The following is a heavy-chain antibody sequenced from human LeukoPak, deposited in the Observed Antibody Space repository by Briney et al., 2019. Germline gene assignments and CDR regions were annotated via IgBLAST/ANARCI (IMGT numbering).Heavy chain of an antibody. V-gene: IGHV3-11*01. Sequence: GGSLRLSCAASGFTFSDYYMSWIRQAPGKGLEWVSYISSSGSTIYYADSVKGRFTISRDNAKNSLYLQMNSLRAEDTALYYCAKHLRATNTYIFFGLDVWGQGTTVTVSS. CDR3: AKHLRATNTYIFFGLDV. J-gene: IGHJ6*02. CDR2: ISSSGSTI. CDR1: GFTFSDYY. D-gene: IGHD1-26*01.